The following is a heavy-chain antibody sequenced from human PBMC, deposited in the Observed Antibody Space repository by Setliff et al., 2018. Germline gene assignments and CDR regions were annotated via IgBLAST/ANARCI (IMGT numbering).Heavy chain of an antibody. D-gene: IGHD6-13*01. J-gene: IGHJ4*02. Sequence: GASVKVSCKATGYTLSRHYMHWARQAPGQGLEWMGITNPGGGSASIVQKFQGRVTMTSDTSTSTVYMEVTGLTSEDTAVYYCARAGVAAADRKGLLEYWGQGTLVTVSS. CDR2: TNPGGGSA. CDR3: ARAGVAAADRKGLLEY. V-gene: IGHV1-46*01. CDR1: GYTLSRHY.